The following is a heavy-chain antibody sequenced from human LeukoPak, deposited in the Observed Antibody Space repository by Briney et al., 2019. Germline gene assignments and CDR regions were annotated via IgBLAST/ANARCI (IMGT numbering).Heavy chain of an antibody. CDR1: GFTFSSYW. V-gene: IGHV3-15*01. D-gene: IGHD3-10*01. CDR3: TLPWGSGSYYVY. Sequence: PGGSLTLSCAASGFTFSSYWMNWVRQAPGKGLEWVGWIKSKTDGGTTDYAAPVKGRFTISRDDSKNTLFLQMNSLKTEDTAVYYCTLPWGSGSYYVYWGEGTLVSVSS. CDR2: IKSKTDGGTT. J-gene: IGHJ4*02.